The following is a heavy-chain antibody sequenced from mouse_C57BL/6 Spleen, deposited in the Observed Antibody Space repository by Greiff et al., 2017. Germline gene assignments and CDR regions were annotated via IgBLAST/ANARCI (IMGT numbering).Heavy chain of an antibody. CDR2: INPSNGGT. V-gene: IGHV1-53*01. D-gene: IGHD1-1*01. Sequence: VQLQQPGTELVKPGASVKLSCKASGYTFTSYWMHWVKQRPGQGLEWIGNINPSNGGTNYNEKFKSKATLTVDKSSSNAYMQLSSLTSEDSTVYYCAGDYDCSSYEYYFDYWGQGTTLTVSS. CDR1: GYTFTSYW. J-gene: IGHJ2*01. CDR3: AGDYDCSSYEYYFDY.